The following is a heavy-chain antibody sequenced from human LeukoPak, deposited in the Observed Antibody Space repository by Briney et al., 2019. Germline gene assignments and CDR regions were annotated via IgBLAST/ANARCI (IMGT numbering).Heavy chain of an antibody. J-gene: IGHJ4*02. CDR1: GFTFSTYW. V-gene: IGHV3-7*04. Sequence: GGSLRLSRAASGFTFSTYWMSWVRQAPGKGLEWVANINQDGSEKYYVDSVKGRFTVSRDNAKNSLYLQMNSLRAEDTAVYYCTRDRGDFDYWGQGTLVTVSS. CDR3: TRDRGDFDY. CDR2: INQDGSEK.